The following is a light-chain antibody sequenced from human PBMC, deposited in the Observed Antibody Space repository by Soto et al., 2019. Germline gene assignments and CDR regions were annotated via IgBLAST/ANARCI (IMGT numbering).Light chain of an antibody. CDR2: EVR. CDR3: SSYTTTSSVV. V-gene: IGLV2-14*01. J-gene: IGLJ2*01. CDR1: SNDIGYYNY. Sequence: QSALTQPASVSGSPGQSITISCTGTSNDIGYYNYVSWYQQHPAKAPKLIIYEVRNRPSGISNRFSGSKSDNTASLTISGLQAEDEADYYCSSYTTTSSVVFGGGTKLTVL.